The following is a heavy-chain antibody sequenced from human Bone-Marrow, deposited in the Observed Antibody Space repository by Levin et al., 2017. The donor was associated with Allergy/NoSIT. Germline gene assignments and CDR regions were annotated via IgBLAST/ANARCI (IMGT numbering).Heavy chain of an antibody. CDR1: GFTFSSYG. V-gene: IGHV3-30*18. Sequence: LSLTCAASGFTFSSYGMHWVRQAPGKGLEWVAVISYDGSNKYYADSVKGRFTISRDNSKNTLYLQMNSLRAEDTAVYYCAKDQQWGFGELLPRFDYWGQGTLVTVSS. CDR3: AKDQQWGFGELLPRFDY. D-gene: IGHD3-10*01. J-gene: IGHJ4*02. CDR2: ISYDGSNK.